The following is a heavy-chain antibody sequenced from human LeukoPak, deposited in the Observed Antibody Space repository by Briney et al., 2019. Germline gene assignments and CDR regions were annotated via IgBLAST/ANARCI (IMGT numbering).Heavy chain of an antibody. D-gene: IGHD3-16*01. Sequence: PGGSLRLSCAASASTFSNYWMHWVRQAPGKGLVWVSRINPDGSGTNYADSVAGRFTISRDNAKNTLYLQMNSLRADDTAVYYCAKDWGLGGGYYYYYYMDVWGKGTTVTVSS. J-gene: IGHJ6*03. V-gene: IGHV3-74*01. CDR3: AKDWGLGGGYYYYYYMDV. CDR2: INPDGSGT. CDR1: ASTFSNYW.